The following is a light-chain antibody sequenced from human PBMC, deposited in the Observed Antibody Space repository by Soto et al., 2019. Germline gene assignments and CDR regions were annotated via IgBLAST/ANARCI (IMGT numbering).Light chain of an antibody. Sequence: VQMTQSPSTLSASVGDRVTITCRASQNIDNWLAWYQQKLGKAPKLLIYKASSLETGVPSRFSGSGSGTEFTLTISSLQPEDFATYSCQQYYSYPPTFGQGTKVDIK. CDR3: QQYYSYPPT. CDR2: KAS. V-gene: IGKV1-5*03. CDR1: QNIDNW. J-gene: IGKJ1*01.